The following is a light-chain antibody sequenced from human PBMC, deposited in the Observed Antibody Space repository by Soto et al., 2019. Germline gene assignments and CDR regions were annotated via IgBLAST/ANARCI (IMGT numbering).Light chain of an antibody. V-gene: IGLV2-23*02. CDR2: EVS. J-gene: IGLJ1*01. CDR3: CSYAGSSTHYV. Sequence: SVLTQPASLSGSPGQSITISCTGTSSDVGSYNLVSWYQQHPGKAPKLTIYEVSKRPSGVSNRFSGSKSGNTASLTISGLQAEDEADYYCCSYAGSSTHYVFGTGTKVTVL. CDR1: SSDVGSYNL.